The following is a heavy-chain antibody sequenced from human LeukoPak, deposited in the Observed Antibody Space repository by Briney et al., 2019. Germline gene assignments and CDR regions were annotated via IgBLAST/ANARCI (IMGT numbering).Heavy chain of an antibody. CDR2: IVVGSGNT. J-gene: IGHJ2*01. Sequence: SVKVSCKASGFTFTSSAMQWVRQARGQRLEWIGWIVVGSGNTNYAQKFQERVTITRDMSTSTAYMELSSLRSEDTAVYYCARFIGGGFEYFDLWGRGTLVTVSS. CDR3: ARFIGGGFEYFDL. CDR1: GFTFTSSA. V-gene: IGHV1-58*02. D-gene: IGHD3-16*02.